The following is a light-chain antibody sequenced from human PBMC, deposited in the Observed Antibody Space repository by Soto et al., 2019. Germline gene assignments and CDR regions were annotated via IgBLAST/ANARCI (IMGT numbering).Light chain of an antibody. V-gene: IGKV3-20*01. Sequence: EIVFTQSPGTLSLSPGERATLSCRASQSVSSNYFAWYQQKPAQAPRLLIYGISSRATGIPDRFSGSGSGTDFTLTISRLEPEDFAVYYCEQYGSSPRTFGQGTKVDIK. J-gene: IGKJ1*01. CDR1: QSVSSNY. CDR3: EQYGSSPRT. CDR2: GIS.